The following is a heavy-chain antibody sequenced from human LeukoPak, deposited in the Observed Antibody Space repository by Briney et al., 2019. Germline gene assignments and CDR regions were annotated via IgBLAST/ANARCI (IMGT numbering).Heavy chain of an antibody. J-gene: IGHJ6*02. V-gene: IGHV1-2*02. CDR2: INPNSGGT. Sequence: GASVKVSCKASGYTFTGYYMHWVRQAPGQGLEWMGWINPNSGGTNYAQKFQGRVTMTRDTSISTAYMELSRLRSDDTAVYYCARDCSGGSCYERYGMDVWGQGTTVIVSS. D-gene: IGHD2-15*01. CDR3: ARDCSGGSCYERYGMDV. CDR1: GYTFTGYY.